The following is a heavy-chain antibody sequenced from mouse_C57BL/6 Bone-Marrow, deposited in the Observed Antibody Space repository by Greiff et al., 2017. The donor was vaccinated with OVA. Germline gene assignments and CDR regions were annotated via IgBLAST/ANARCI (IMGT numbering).Heavy chain of an antibody. D-gene: IGHD1-1*01. Sequence: EVKLQESGPGMVKPSQSLSLTCTVTGYSITSGYDWHWIRHFPGNKLEWMGYISYSGSTNYNPSLKSRISITHDTSKNHFFLKLNSVTTEDTATYYCALITTVVAKWYFDVWGTGTTVTVSS. CDR1: GYSITSGYD. V-gene: IGHV3-1*01. CDR2: ISYSGST. J-gene: IGHJ1*03. CDR3: ALITTVVAKWYFDV.